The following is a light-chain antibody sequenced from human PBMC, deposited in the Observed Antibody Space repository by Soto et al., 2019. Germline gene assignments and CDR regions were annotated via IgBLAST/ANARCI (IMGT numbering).Light chain of an antibody. CDR1: QSISSY. CDR3: QQVSRTPST. J-gene: IGKJ3*01. CDR2: AAS. V-gene: IGKV1-39*01. Sequence: DIQMTQSPSSLSASVGDRVNITCRASQSISSYLNWYQQKPGKAPKLLVYAASRLQSGVPSRFSGTGSGTDSNITITSLQPKDFEPNYSQQVSRTPSTFGPG.